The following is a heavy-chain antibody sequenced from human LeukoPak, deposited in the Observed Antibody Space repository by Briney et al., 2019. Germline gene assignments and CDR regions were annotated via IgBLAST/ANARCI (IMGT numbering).Heavy chain of an antibody. D-gene: IGHD2-2*01. CDR2: ISASGANR. CDR1: GFTFNRYG. J-gene: IGHJ4*02. CDR3: AKLQSVVIPAARLGFDY. V-gene: IGHV3-23*01. Sequence: GGSLRLSCAASGFTFNRYGMSWVRQAPGKGLEWVSGISASGANRYYADSVKGRFTISRDNSRDTLSVQINSLRAEDTAVYYCAKLQSVVIPAARLGFDYWGQGILVTVSS.